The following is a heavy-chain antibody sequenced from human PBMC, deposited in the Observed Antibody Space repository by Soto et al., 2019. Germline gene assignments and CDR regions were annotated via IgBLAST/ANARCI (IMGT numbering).Heavy chain of an antibody. CDR1: GYSFTSHW. D-gene: IGHD6-13*01. Sequence: LGASLKISCKGSGYSFTSHWISWVRQMPGKVLEWMGRIDPSDSYTNYSPSFQGHVTISADKSISTAYLQWSSLKASDTAMYYCARHLRSKSIAAAGTFILSWGQGTLVTVSS. CDR3: ARHLRSKSIAAAGTFILS. J-gene: IGHJ5*02. CDR2: IDPSDSYT. V-gene: IGHV5-10-1*01.